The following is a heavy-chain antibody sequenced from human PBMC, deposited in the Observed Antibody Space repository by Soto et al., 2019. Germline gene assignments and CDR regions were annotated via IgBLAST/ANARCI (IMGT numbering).Heavy chain of an antibody. J-gene: IGHJ5*02. Sequence: QVQLVQSGAEVKKPGSSVKVSCKASGGTFSSYAISWVRQAPGQGLEWMGGIIPIFGTANYAQKFQGRVTXXAXEXXSTAYMELSSLRAEDTAVYYCARDLGTAMDATETPWGQGTLVTVSS. CDR1: GGTFSSYA. D-gene: IGHD5-18*01. CDR3: ARDLGTAMDATETP. CDR2: IIPIFGTA. V-gene: IGHV1-69*12.